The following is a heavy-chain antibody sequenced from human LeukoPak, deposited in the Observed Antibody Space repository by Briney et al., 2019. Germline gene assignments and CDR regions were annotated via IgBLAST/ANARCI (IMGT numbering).Heavy chain of an antibody. J-gene: IGHJ4*02. CDR1: GFTFSSYS. D-gene: IGHD4-17*01. V-gene: IGHV3-48*02. Sequence: PGGSLRLSCAASGFTFSSYSMNWVRQAPGKGLEWVSYISSSSSTIYYADSVKGRFTISRDNAKNSLYLQMNSLRDEDTAVYYCARGYDYGDYVGDFDYWGQGTLVTASS. CDR2: ISSSSSTI. CDR3: ARGYDYGDYVGDFDY.